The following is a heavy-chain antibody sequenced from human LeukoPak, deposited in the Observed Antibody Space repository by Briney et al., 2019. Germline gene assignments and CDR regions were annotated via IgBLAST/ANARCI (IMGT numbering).Heavy chain of an antibody. Sequence: SETLSLTCTVSGGSISSGGYYWSWIRQHPGKGLEWIGYIYYSGSTHYNPSLKSRVTISVDTSKNQFSLKLSSVTAADTAVYYCARAPDTAMVHFDYWGQGTLVTVSS. CDR2: IYYSGST. CDR3: ARAPDTAMVHFDY. D-gene: IGHD5-18*01. CDR1: GGSISSGGYY. V-gene: IGHV4-31*03. J-gene: IGHJ4*02.